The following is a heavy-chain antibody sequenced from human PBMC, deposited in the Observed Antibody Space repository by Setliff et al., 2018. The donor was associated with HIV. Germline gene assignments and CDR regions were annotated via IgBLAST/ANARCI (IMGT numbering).Heavy chain of an antibody. J-gene: IGHJ4*02. CDR2: VKYSGSP. CDR3: ARLPGDRYTIAWEYYIDS. Sequence: SETLSLTCTVSGGSIRSSRYYWGWIRQPPGKGLEWIGSVKYSGSPYYNPSLQSRVTLSVDTSKNRFSLKLSSVTAADTGFYYCARLPGDRYTIAWEYYIDSWGRGTLVTVSS. V-gene: IGHV4-39*01. CDR1: GGSIRSSRYY. D-gene: IGHD1-20*01.